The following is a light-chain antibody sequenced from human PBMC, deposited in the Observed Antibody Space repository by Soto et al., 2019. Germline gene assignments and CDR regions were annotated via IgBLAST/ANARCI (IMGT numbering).Light chain of an antibody. CDR1: QSVSSSY. Sequence: EIVLTQSPGTLSLSPGERATLSCRASQSVSSSYLAWYQQKPGQAPRLLIYGASSRANVIPERFSGSGSGTDFTLTISRLEPEDFAVYYCQQYGSSSWTFGQGTKVEIK. J-gene: IGKJ1*01. V-gene: IGKV3-20*01. CDR2: GAS. CDR3: QQYGSSSWT.